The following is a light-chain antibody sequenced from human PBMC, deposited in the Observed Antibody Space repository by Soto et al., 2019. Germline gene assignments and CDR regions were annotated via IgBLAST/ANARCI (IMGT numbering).Light chain of an antibody. CDR3: QSQDSSLSGSV. CDR1: NINIGDNH. CDR2: DNN. Sequence: QSVLTQPPSVSAAPGQRVTIPCSGSNINIGDNHVSWYQHLPGTAPKLLIYDNNIRPSGVPDRFSGSKSGTSASLAITGLQAEDEADYYCQSQDSSLSGSVFGGGTKVTVL. J-gene: IGLJ2*01. V-gene: IGLV1-40*01.